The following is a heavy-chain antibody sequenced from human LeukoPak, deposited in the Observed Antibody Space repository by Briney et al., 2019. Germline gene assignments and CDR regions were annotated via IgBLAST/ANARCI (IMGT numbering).Heavy chain of an antibody. Sequence: SQTLSLTCAISGDSVSSNSAAWNWIRQSPSRGLEWLGRTYYRSKWNDDYAVSVQSRITINPDTSKNQFSLQLSSVTPEDTAVYYCARGGPSYYGMDVWGQGTTVTVSS. CDR2: TYYRSKWND. J-gene: IGHJ6*02. CDR3: ARGGPSYYGMDV. CDR1: GDSVSSNSAA. V-gene: IGHV6-1*01. D-gene: IGHD1-26*01.